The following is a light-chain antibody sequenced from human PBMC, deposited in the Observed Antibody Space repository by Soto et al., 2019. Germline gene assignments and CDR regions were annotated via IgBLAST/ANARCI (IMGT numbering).Light chain of an antibody. CDR2: EVS. Sequence: QSALTQPPSASGSPGQPVTISCTGTSSDVGGYNYVSWYQQHPGKAPKLMIYEVSTRPSGVPDRFSGSKSGNTASLAVSGLQAEDEADYYCSSYAGSYVWLFGGGTKLTVL. CDR1: SSDVGGYNY. CDR3: SSYAGSYVWL. J-gene: IGLJ3*02. V-gene: IGLV2-8*01.